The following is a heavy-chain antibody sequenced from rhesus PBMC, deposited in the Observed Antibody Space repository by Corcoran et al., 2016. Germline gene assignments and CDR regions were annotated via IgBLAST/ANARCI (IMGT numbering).Heavy chain of an antibody. CDR2: IYGSGSST. J-gene: IGHJ4*01. Sequence: QLQLQESGPGLVKPSETLSVTCAVSGGSISSSYWSWIRQAPGKGLAWIGYIYGSGSSTNYNPSLKRRVTLSVDTSKNQVSLRLSAVTAADTSVYYCASGPSYCSGIYGLTGEYYFDYWGQGVLVTVSS. V-gene: IGHV4-169*02. CDR3: ASGPSYCSGIYGLTGEYYFDY. CDR1: GGSISSSY. D-gene: IGHD2-27*01.